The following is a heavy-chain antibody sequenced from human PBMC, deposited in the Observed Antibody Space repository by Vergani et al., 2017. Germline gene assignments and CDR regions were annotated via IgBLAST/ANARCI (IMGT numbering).Heavy chain of an antibody. D-gene: IGHD3-10*01. CDR1: GFTFSNAW. V-gene: IGHV3-15*01. CDR2: IKSKTDGGTT. CDR3: TTEHVLWFGELXGDY. Sequence: EVQLVESGGGLVKPGGSLRLSCAASGFTFSNAWMSWVRQAPGKGLEWVGRIKSKTDGGTTDYAAPVKGRFTISRDDSKNTLYLQMNSLKTEDTAVYYCTTEHVLWFGELXGDYWGQGTLVTVSA. J-gene: IGHJ4*02.